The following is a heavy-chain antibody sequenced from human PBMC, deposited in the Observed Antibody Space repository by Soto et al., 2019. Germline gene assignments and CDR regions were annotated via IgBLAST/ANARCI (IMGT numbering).Heavy chain of an antibody. Sequence: PVGSLRLSCVASGFTFNSYVMSWVRQTPEKGLEWVSAISGSGWQTYYAQSVQGRFTISRDNSKNTVYLHMNSLRAEDSGIYYCAKGRYFDVSGGCANFWGRGTLVTVSS. CDR2: ISGSGWQT. J-gene: IGHJ4*02. V-gene: IGHV3-23*01. CDR1: GFTFNSYV. D-gene: IGHD3-9*01. CDR3: AKGRYFDVSGGCANF.